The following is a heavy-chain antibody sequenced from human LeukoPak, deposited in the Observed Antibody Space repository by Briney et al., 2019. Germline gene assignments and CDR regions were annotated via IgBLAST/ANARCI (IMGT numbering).Heavy chain of an antibody. CDR1: GYTFTGYY. V-gene: IGHV1-2*02. Sequence: ASVKVSCKASGYTFTGYYMHWVRQAPGQGVEWMGWINPNSGGTNYAQKFQGRVTMTRDTSISTAYMELSRLRSDDTAVYYCARTTGHVVVVAATHLGYWGQGTLVTVSS. CDR3: ARTTGHVVVVAATHLGY. D-gene: IGHD2-15*01. J-gene: IGHJ4*02. CDR2: INPNSGGT.